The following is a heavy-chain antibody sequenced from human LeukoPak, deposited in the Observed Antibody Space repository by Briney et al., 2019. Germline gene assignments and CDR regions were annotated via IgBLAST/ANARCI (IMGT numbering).Heavy chain of an antibody. Sequence: AAVKVSCKASGYTFTSYGISWVRQAPGQGLEWMGIINPSGGSTSYAQKFQGRVTMTRDMSTSTVYMELSSLRSEDTAVYYCAREGKSGSYAGIDYWGQGTLVTVSS. V-gene: IGHV1-46*01. CDR2: INPSGGST. D-gene: IGHD1-26*01. CDR3: AREGKSGSYAGIDY. CDR1: GYTFTSYG. J-gene: IGHJ4*02.